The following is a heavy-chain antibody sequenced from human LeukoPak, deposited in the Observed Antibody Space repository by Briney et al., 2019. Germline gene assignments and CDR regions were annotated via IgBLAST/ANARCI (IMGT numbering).Heavy chain of an antibody. J-gene: IGHJ5*02. D-gene: IGHD3-10*01. Sequence: PSETLSLTCTVSGGSISSGSYYWSWIRQPAGKGLEWIGRIYTSGSTNYNPSLKSRVTISVDTSKNQFSLKLSSVTAADTAVYYCARRRMGFVPNWFDPWGQGTLVTVSS. CDR1: GGSISSGSYY. CDR2: IYTSGST. V-gene: IGHV4-61*02. CDR3: ARRRMGFVPNWFDP.